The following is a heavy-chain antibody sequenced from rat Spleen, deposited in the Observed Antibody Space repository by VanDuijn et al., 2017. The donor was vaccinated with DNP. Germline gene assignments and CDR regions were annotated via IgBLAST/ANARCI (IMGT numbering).Heavy chain of an antibody. CDR1: GFTFSDYY. V-gene: IGHV5-25*01. D-gene: IGHD4-2*01. J-gene: IGHJ2*01. CDR3: ARHATGHFDY. Sequence: EVQLVESGGGLVQPGRSLKVSCVASGFTFSDYYMAWVRQAPTKGLEWVTSISTSDGSTSYRDSVKGRFTVSRDNAKSTLYLQMDSLRSEDTATYYCARHATGHFDYWGQGVMVTVSS. CDR2: ISTSDGST.